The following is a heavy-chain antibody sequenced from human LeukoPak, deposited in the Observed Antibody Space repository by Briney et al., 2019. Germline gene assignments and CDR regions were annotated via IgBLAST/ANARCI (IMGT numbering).Heavy chain of an antibody. CDR1: GFTVRSFY. CDR3: ARGTGEVTAGYY. V-gene: IGHV3-53*01. Sequence: PGGSLRLSCAASGFTVRSFYMSWVRQAPGKGLDWVSVIYNDGRTFYADSVKGRFTISRDDSKNTLSLQMNSLRADDTAVYYCARGTGEVTAGYYWGQGTLVTVSS. J-gene: IGHJ4*02. D-gene: IGHD2-21*02. CDR2: IYNDGRT.